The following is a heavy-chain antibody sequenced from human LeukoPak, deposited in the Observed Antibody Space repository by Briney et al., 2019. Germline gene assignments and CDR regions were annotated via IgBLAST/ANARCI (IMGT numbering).Heavy chain of an antibody. D-gene: IGHD4-17*01. CDR3: ARGATVTAQPS. CDR2: IYSGGST. J-gene: IGHJ5*02. Sequence: GSPRLSCAASGFTVSTNYMSWVCQAPGKGLEWVSVIYSGGSTKYADSVNSRFTISRHNSNNTLYLQMNSLTAEDTAVYYCARGATVTAQPSWGQGPLLPVSS. CDR1: GFTVSTNY. V-gene: IGHV3-53*04.